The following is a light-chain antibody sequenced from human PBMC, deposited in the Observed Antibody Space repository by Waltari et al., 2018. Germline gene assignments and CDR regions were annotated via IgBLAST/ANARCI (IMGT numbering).Light chain of an antibody. CDR1: QGISSY. CDR3: QQLDSYPIT. V-gene: IGKV1-9*01. Sequence: DIQLTQSPSFLSASVGDRVTITCRASQGISSYLAWYQQKPGKAPKLLIYAASTLQSGVPSRFSGSGSGTEFTLTISSLQPEEFATYHCQQLDSYPITFGPGSKVDIK. J-gene: IGKJ3*01. CDR2: AAS.